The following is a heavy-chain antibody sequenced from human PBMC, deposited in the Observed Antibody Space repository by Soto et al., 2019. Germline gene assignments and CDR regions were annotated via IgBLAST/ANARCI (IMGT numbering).Heavy chain of an antibody. CDR3: ARHHGSPGSYFGMDV. CDR2: IYPGDSDT. J-gene: IGHJ6*02. CDR1: GYSFTSYW. Sequence: PGESLKISCKVSGYSFTSYWINWVRQMPGKGLEWMGIIYPGDSDTRYSPSFQGQVTISADKSISTAYLQWRSLKASDTAMYYCARHHGSPGSYFGMDVWGQGTTVTVSS. V-gene: IGHV5-51*01. D-gene: IGHD6-13*01.